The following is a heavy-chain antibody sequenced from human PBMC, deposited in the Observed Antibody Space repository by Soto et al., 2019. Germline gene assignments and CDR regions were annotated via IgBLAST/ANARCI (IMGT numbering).Heavy chain of an antibody. V-gene: IGHV4-30-4*01. CDR2: IYYSGST. CDR3: ARVRQYSSSYYFDY. CDR1: GGSISSGDYY. J-gene: IGHJ4*02. D-gene: IGHD6-6*01. Sequence: SETLYITCTVSGGSISSGDYYWSWIRQPPGKGLEWIGYIYYSGSTYYNPSLKSRVTISVDTSKNQFSLKLSSVTAADTAVYYCARVRQYSSSYYFDYWGQGTLVTVSS.